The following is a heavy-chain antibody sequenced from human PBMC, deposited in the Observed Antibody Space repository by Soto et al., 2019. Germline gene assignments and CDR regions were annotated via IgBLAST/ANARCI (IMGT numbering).Heavy chain of an antibody. CDR3: AGGEYSSPWDWFDP. CDR2: IIPISGTA. V-gene: IGHV1-69*01. D-gene: IGHD6-6*01. CDR1: GGTFSSYA. J-gene: IGHJ5*02. Sequence: QVQLVQSGAEVKKPGSSVKVSCKASGGTFSSYAISWVRQAPGQGLEWMGGIIPISGTANYAQKFQGRVTITADESTSTACMELGSLSTEDTAVYYCAGGEYSSPWDWFDPWGQGTMVTVSS.